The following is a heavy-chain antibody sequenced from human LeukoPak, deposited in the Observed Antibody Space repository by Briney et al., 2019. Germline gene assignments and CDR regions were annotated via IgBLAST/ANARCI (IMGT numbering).Heavy chain of an antibody. CDR3: AKDLGVHDSSGYNY. CDR2: ISGSGGST. CDR1: GFTFSSYA. Sequence: SGGSLRLSCAASGFTFSSYAMSWARQAPGKGLEWVSAISGSGGSTYYADSVKGRFTISRDNSKNTLYLQMNSLRAEDTAVYYCAKDLGVHDSSGYNYWGQGTLVTVSS. D-gene: IGHD3-22*01. V-gene: IGHV3-23*01. J-gene: IGHJ4*02.